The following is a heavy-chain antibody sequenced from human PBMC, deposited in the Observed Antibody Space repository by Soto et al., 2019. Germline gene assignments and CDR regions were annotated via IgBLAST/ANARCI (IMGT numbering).Heavy chain of an antibody. CDR3: AIRVDATSWYWLHP. CDR1: GFFSSDA. Sequence: EVQLLESGGDLVQPGGSLRLSCVASGFFSSDAMSWLRQAPGEGLEWLSSISGSGGSTYYADSVKDRFTVSRDNSKNTLYLQMNSLRAEDTAVYYCAIRVDATSWYWLHPCGQGTLVSVSS. J-gene: IGHJ5*02. CDR2: ISGSGGST. D-gene: IGHD6-13*01. V-gene: IGHV3-23*01.